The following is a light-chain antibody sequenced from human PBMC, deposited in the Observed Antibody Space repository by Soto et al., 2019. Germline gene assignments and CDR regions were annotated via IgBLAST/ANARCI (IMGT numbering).Light chain of an antibody. Sequence: QSALTQPASVSGSPGQSITISCTGTSSDVGGYNFVSWYQQLPGEAPKLMIYDVSNRPSGISNRFSGSKSDNTASLTISGLQAEDEADYYCSSYSSSSTVLFGGGTKLTVL. CDR3: SSYSSSSTVL. J-gene: IGLJ2*01. CDR1: SSDVGGYNF. CDR2: DVS. V-gene: IGLV2-14*01.